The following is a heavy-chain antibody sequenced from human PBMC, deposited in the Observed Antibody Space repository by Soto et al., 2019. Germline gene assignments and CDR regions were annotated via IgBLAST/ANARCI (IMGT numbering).Heavy chain of an antibody. V-gene: IGHV3-23*01. CDR2: ISGSGGST. Sequence: EVQLLESGGGLVQPGGSLRLSCATSGISFSSYAMNWVRQAPGKGLEWVSIISGSGGSTYYADSVKGRFTISRDNSKNTLYLQRNSLRVEDTAIYYCAKARGGNIVVVVADNWGQGTLVTVSS. CDR1: GISFSSYA. CDR3: AKARGGNIVVVVADN. J-gene: IGHJ4*02. D-gene: IGHD2-15*01.